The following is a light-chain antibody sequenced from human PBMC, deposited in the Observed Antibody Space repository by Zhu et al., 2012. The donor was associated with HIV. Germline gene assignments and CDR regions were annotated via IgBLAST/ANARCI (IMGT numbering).Light chain of an antibody. Sequence: EIVLTQSPGTLSLPPGETATLSCRTSQVVNSNYLAWYQQKPVQAPRPVIYGASTRAAGIPDRFSGSGSGTDFTLTISRLEPEDFAVYSCQQFGSSPPTFGQGTKVE. V-gene: IGKV3-20*01. CDR3: QQFGSSPPT. J-gene: IGKJ1*01. CDR1: QVVNSNY. CDR2: GAS.